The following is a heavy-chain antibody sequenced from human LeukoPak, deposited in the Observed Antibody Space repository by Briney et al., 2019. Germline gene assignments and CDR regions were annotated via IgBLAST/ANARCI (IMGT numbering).Heavy chain of an antibody. Sequence: SETLSLTCTVSGGSISSGSYYWSWIRQPAGKGLEWIGRIYTSGSTNYNPSLKSRVTISVDTSKNQFSLKLSSVTAADTAVYYCAREDWNDEGGFDPWGQGTLVTVSS. CDR1: GGSISSGSYY. J-gene: IGHJ5*02. V-gene: IGHV4-61*02. D-gene: IGHD1-1*01. CDR2: IYTSGST. CDR3: AREDWNDEGGFDP.